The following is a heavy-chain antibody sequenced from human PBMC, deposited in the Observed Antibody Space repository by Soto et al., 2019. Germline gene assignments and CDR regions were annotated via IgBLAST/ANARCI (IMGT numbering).Heavy chain of an antibody. J-gene: IGHJ6*02. Sequence: PSETLSLTCVVCGGSITSGNWWSWVRQPPGKGLEWIGEIFHSGSARYNPSLKSRVTISVDKSKNQFSLKLTSVTAADTAVYSCTAADPLPYYQGMDVWGRGTTVTVSS. CDR1: GGSITSGNW. D-gene: IGHD2-2*01. V-gene: IGHV4-4*02. CDR3: TAADPLPYYQGMDV. CDR2: IFHSGSA.